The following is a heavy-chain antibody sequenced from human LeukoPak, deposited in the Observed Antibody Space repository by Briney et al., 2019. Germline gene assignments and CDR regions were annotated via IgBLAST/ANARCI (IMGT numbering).Heavy chain of an antibody. CDR2: IYTSGST. CDR1: GGSISSGSYY. J-gene: IGHJ1*01. D-gene: IGHD2-2*02. CDR3: ARARVQLGYCSSTSCYTGEYFQH. V-gene: IGHV4-61*02. Sequence: PSQTLSLTCTVSGGSISSGSYYWSWIRQPAGKGLEWIGRIYTSGSTNYNPSLKSRVTISVDTSKNQFSLKLSSVTAADTAVYYCARARVQLGYCSSTSCYTGEYFQHWGQGTLVTVSS.